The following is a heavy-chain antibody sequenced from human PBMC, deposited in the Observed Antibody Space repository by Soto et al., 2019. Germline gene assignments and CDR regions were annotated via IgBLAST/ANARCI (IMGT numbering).Heavy chain of an antibody. Sequence: SETLSLTCAVYGGSFSCYYWSWIRQPPGKGLEWIGEIKHSGITNYNPSLKSRVTISADTPKNQFSLKLSSVTAADTAVYYCAKGKHPDYWGQGTLVTVS. CDR1: GGSFSCYY. V-gene: IGHV4-34*01. J-gene: IGHJ4*02. CDR2: IKHSGIT. CDR3: AKGKHPDY.